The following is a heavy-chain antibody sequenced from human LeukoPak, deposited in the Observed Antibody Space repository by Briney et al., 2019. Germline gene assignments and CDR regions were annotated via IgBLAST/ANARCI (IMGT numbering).Heavy chain of an antibody. CDR2: ISGDGGST. D-gene: IGHD3-16*02. CDR1: GFTFDDYV. J-gene: IGHJ4*02. CDR3: AKDFGDYDYVWGSYRPLYYFDY. Sequence: GGSLRLSCAASGFTFDDYVIHWVRQAPGKGVEWVSLISGDGGSTYYADSVKGRFTISRDNSKNSLYLQMNSLRTEDTALYYCAKDFGDYDYVWGSYRPLYYFDYWGQGTLVTVSS. V-gene: IGHV3-43*02.